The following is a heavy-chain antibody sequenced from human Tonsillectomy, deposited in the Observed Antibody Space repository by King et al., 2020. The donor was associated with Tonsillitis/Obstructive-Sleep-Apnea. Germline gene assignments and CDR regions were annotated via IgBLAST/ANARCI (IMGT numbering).Heavy chain of an antibody. J-gene: IGHJ5*02. CDR2: IRTKANSYAT. D-gene: IGHD6-6*01. V-gene: IGHV3-73*02. CDR3: TRRSSSSISNWFDP. Sequence: VQLVESGGGLVQPGGSLKLSCVASGFTFSGSAMHWVRQASGKGLEWVGRIRTKANSYATTYAASVKGRFTISRDDSKNTAYLQMNSLKTEDTAVYYCTRRSSSSISNWFDPWGQGTLVTVSS. CDR1: GFTFSGSA.